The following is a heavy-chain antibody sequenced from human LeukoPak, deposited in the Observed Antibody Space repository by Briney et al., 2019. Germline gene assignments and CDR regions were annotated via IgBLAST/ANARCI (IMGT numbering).Heavy chain of an antibody. D-gene: IGHD2-15*01. CDR2: ISGGGSTA. Sequence: PGRSLRLSCAAPGFTFDDYAMHWVRQAPGKGLEWVSGISGGGSTAYYADSVKGRFTISRDNSKNTLYLRMNSLRAEDTAIYYCAKGGYCSGDSCYPNDYWGQGTLVTVSS. J-gene: IGHJ4*02. V-gene: IGHV3-23*01. CDR1: GFTFDDYA. CDR3: AKGGYCSGDSCYPNDY.